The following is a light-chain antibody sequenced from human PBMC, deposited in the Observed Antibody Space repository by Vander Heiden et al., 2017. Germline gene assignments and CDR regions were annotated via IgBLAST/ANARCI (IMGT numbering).Light chain of an antibody. CDR3: QQYDSLPGS. CDR1: QDIKNF. Sequence: DIQMTQSPSSLSASVGDRVTITCQASQDIKNFLNWYQQQPGKAPKLLIYQASNLQTGVPSRFSGSGAGTRFTLTISSLQPEDIATFYCQQYDSLPGSFGPGTRVDIK. J-gene: IGKJ3*01. V-gene: IGKV1-33*01. CDR2: QAS.